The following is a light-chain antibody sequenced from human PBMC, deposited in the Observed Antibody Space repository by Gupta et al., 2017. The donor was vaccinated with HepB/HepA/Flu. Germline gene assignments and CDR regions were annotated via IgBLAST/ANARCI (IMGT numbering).Light chain of an antibody. CDR1: SRDVGSYNL. CDR3: CSYAGSSTHYV. CDR2: EVS. Sequence: QSALPQPASVSGSPGQSITISCTGTSRDVGSYNLVSWYQQHPGKAPKLMIYEVSKRPSGVSNRFSGSKSGNTASRTISGLQAEDEADYYCCSYAGSSTHYVFGTGTKVTVL. V-gene: IGLV2-23*02. J-gene: IGLJ1*01.